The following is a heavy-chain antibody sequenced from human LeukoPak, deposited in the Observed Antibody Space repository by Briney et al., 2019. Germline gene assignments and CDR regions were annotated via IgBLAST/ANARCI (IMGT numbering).Heavy chain of an antibody. CDR1: GYTFTGYY. D-gene: IGHD4-17*01. V-gene: IGHV1-2*06. CDR3: ARSYGDYGNHYYYMDV. Sequence: ASVKVSCKASGYTFTGYYMHWVRQAPGQGFEWMGRINPNSGGTNYAQKFQGRVTMTRDTSISTAYMELSRLRSDDTAVYYCARSYGDYGNHYYYMDVWGKGTTVTVSS. J-gene: IGHJ6*03. CDR2: INPNSGGT.